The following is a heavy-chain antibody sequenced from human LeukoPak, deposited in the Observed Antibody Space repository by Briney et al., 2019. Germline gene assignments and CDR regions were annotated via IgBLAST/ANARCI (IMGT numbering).Heavy chain of an antibody. V-gene: IGHV1-69*13. Sequence: GASVKVSCTASGYTFTSYGISWVRQAPGQGLEWMGGIIPIFGTANYAQKFQGRVTITADESTSTAYMELSSLRSEDTAVYYCARGVTPDSSGYYRARVGPYFDYWGQGTLVTVSS. CDR3: ARGVTPDSSGYYRARVGPYFDY. D-gene: IGHD3-22*01. CDR1: GYTFTSYG. J-gene: IGHJ4*02. CDR2: IIPIFGTA.